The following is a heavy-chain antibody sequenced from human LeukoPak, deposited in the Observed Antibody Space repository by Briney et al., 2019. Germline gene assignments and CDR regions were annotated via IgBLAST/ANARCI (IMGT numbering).Heavy chain of an antibody. D-gene: IGHD6-6*01. J-gene: IGHJ4*02. V-gene: IGHV3-7*01. Sequence: GGSLRLSCAASGFTFSSYWMSWVRQAPGKGLEWVANIKQDGSEKYYVDSVKGRFTISRDNAKNSLYLQMNSLRAEDTAVYYCARREYSSSSETYFDYWGQGTLVTVPS. CDR3: ARREYSSSSETYFDY. CDR1: GFTFSSYW. CDR2: IKQDGSEK.